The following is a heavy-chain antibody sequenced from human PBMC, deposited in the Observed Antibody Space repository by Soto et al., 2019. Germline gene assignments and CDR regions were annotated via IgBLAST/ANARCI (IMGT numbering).Heavy chain of an antibody. J-gene: IGHJ3*01. D-gene: IGHD3-10*01. CDR2: IHSSATTM. CDR3: ATRSGGGGAFDF. CDR1: GLTFSRYE. V-gene: IGHV3-48*03. Sequence: EVKLMESGGGLVQPGGSLRLSCAASGLTFSRYEMNWVRQAPGKGLEWIAYIHSSATTMYYADSVKGRFTISRDNAKNSLSLQLNRLGAGDTAVYYCATRSGGGGAFDFWGQGTMVTVSS.